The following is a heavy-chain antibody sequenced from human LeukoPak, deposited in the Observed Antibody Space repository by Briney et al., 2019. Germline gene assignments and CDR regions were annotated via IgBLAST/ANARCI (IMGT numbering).Heavy chain of an antibody. V-gene: IGHV4-39*01. Sequence: SETLSLTCTVSRGSISSNNYYWGWIRQPPGKGLEWIGNIYYTGSTYYNVSLNSRVTISIDTSKNLFSLRLNSMTAADTAVYYCAKSGGYGLIDKWGQGTLVTVSS. CDR1: RGSISSNNYY. CDR2: IYYTGST. J-gene: IGHJ4*02. CDR3: AKSGGYGLIDK. D-gene: IGHD1-26*01.